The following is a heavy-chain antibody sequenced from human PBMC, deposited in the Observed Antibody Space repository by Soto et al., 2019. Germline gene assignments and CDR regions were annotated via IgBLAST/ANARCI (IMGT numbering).Heavy chain of an antibody. V-gene: IGHV4-39*01. Sequence: SETLSLTCTVSGDSIISSDFYWGWVRQPPGKGLEWIGSIFYLGSSYYNPSLKSRVTMSVDTSKTQFSLRLRPVTAADTALYFCARHSLALRKNNWFDPWGQGIVVTVSS. J-gene: IGHJ5*02. D-gene: IGHD3-3*02. CDR2: IFYLGSS. CDR1: GDSIISSDFY. CDR3: ARHSLALRKNNWFDP.